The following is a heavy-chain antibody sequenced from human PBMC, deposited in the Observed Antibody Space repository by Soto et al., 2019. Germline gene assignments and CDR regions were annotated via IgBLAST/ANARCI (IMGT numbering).Heavy chain of an antibody. CDR3: ARYCSGGSCYSFDYGMDV. V-gene: IGHV4-31*03. D-gene: IGHD2-15*01. CDR2: IYYSGST. J-gene: IGHJ6*02. Sequence: LSLTCTVSGGSISSGGYYWSWILQHPGKGLEWIGYIYYSGSTYYNPSLKSRITISVDTSKNQFSLKLSSVTAADTAVYYCARYCSGGSCYSFDYGMDVWGQGTTVTVSS. CDR1: GGSISSGGYY.